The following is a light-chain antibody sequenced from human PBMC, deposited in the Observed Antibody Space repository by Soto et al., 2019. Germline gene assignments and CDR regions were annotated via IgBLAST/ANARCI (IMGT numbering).Light chain of an antibody. Sequence: SVRNHPASGSGFPLQSITISYTEGSYNFVSWYQQHPGKAPKVLIYEVSKRPSGVSDRFSGSKSGNTASLTISGLQAEDEADYYWCSDAGRSTCVFGTGTKVTV. CDR2: EVS. V-gene: IGLV2-23*02. CDR3: CSDAGRSTCV. J-gene: IGLJ1*01. CDR1: SYNF.